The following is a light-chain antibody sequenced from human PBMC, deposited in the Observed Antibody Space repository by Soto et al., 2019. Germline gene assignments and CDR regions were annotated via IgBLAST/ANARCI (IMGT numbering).Light chain of an antibody. V-gene: IGKV1-27*01. CDR3: QNHNNAPWT. CDR2: AAS. Sequence: DIQMTQSPSSLSASVGDRVTITCRASQGIGNYLAWYQQKSGKVPKLLIYAASTLRSGVPSRFSGSRSGTDFTLTISSLQPEDVATYYCQNHNNAPWTFGQGTKVEIQ. J-gene: IGKJ1*01. CDR1: QGIGNY.